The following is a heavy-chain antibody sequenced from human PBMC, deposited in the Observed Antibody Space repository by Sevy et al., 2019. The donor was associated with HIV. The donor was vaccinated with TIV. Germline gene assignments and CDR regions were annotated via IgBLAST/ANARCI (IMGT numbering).Heavy chain of an antibody. CDR2: FDPEDGKT. J-gene: IGHJ4*02. D-gene: IGHD3-22*01. CDR1: EYTLSQLS. Sequence: ASVKVSCKVSEYTLSQLSMHWVRQAPGKGLEWMASFDPEDGKTLYAQKFQGRVTMTEDTSTDTAYMELSSLRSEDTAIYCCATTKDYYDNSASPFDYWGQGTLVTVSS. V-gene: IGHV1-24*01. CDR3: ATTKDYYDNSASPFDY.